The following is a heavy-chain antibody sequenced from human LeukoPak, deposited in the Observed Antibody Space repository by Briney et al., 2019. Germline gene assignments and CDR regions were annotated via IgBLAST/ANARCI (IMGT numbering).Heavy chain of an antibody. D-gene: IGHD4-17*01. J-gene: IGHJ4*02. CDR2: INHSGST. CDR1: GGSFSGYY. V-gene: IGHV4-34*01. CDR3: ARGETTVNYFDY. Sequence: SQTLSLTCAVYGGSFSGYYWSWIRQPPGEGLEWIGEINHSGSTNYNPSLKSRVTISVDTSKNQFSLKLSSVTAADTAVYYCARGETTVNYFDYWGQGTLVTASS.